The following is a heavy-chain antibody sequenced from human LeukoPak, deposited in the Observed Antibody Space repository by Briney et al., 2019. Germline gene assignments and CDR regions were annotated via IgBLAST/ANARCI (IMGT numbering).Heavy chain of an antibody. J-gene: IGHJ3*02. CDR2: ISYDGSNK. Sequence: GGSLRLSCAASGFTFSSYAMHWVRQAPGKGLEWVAVISYDGSNKYYADSVKGRFTISRDNSKNTLYLQMNSLRAEDTAVYYCARSTGYCSSTSCYKASRSGVGAFDIWGQGTMVTVSS. D-gene: IGHD2-2*02. CDR1: GFTFSSYA. CDR3: ARSTGYCSSTSCYKASRSGVGAFDI. V-gene: IGHV3-30-3*01.